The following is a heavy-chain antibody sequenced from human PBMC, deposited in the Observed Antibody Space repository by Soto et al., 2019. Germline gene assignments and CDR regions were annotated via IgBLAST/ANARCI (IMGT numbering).Heavy chain of an antibody. V-gene: IGHV1-18*01. CDR1: GYTFTSYG. CDR2: ISAYNGNT. D-gene: IGHD3-22*01. J-gene: IGHJ4*02. Sequence: ASVKVSCKASGYTFTSYGISWVRQAPGQGLEWMGWISAYNGNTNYAQKLQGRVTMTTDTSTSTAYMELRSLRSDDTAVYYCARVLESYYYSCGRCAFDYWGQGTLVTVSS. CDR3: ARVLESYYYSCGRCAFDY.